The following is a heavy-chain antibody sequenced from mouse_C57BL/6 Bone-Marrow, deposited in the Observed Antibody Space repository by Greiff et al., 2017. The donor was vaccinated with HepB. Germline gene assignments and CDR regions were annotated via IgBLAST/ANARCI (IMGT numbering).Heavy chain of an antibody. J-gene: IGHJ2*01. CDR1: GFNIKDDY. Sequence: VQLKQSGAELVRPGASVKLSCTASGFNIKDDYMHWVKQRPEQGLEWIGWIDPENGDTEYASKFQGKATITADTSSNTAYLQLSSLTSEDTAVSYCTTRAWLLRYYFDYWGQGTTLTVSS. V-gene: IGHV14-4*01. CDR3: TTRAWLLRYYFDY. D-gene: IGHD2-3*01. CDR2: IDPENGDT.